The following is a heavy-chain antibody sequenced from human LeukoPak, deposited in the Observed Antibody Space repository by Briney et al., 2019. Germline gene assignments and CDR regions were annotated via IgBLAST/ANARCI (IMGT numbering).Heavy chain of an antibody. J-gene: IGHJ4*02. CDR2: IKQDRSEK. Sequence: GGSLRLSCAVSGFTFTNYWMSWVRQAPGKGLELVANIKQDRSEKYYVDSVKGRFTISRDNAKNSLYLQMNSLRAEDTAVYYCARDLLAVAAMGVALDYWGQGTLVTVSS. CDR3: ARDLLAVAAMGVALDY. D-gene: IGHD6-19*01. V-gene: IGHV3-7*01. CDR1: GFTFTNYW.